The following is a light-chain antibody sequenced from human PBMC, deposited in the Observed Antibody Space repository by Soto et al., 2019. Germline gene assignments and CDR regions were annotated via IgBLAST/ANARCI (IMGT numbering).Light chain of an antibody. Sequence: QSVLSQPASVSGSPGQSITISCTGTSSDVGNYNLVSWYQQHPDKAPKLMIYEVGKWPSGVSDRFSGSKSGNTASLTISGLQAEDEADYYCCSFAVSTTLLFGGGTKVTVL. CDR1: SSDVGNYNL. V-gene: IGLV2-23*02. J-gene: IGLJ3*02. CDR3: CSFAVSTTLL. CDR2: EVG.